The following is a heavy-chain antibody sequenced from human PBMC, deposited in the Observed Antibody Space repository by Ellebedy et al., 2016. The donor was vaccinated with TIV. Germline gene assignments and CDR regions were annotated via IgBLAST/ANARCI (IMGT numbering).Heavy chain of an antibody. Sequence: GESLKISCAASGFTFSSYSMNWVRHAPGKGLEWVSSISSSSSYIYYADSVKGRFTISRDNAKNSLYLQMNSLRDEDTAVYYCARDMGQFSSSGGWGQGTLVTVSS. J-gene: IGHJ4*02. CDR2: ISSSSSYI. V-gene: IGHV3-21*01. CDR3: ARDMGQFSSSGG. D-gene: IGHD6-6*01. CDR1: GFTFSSYS.